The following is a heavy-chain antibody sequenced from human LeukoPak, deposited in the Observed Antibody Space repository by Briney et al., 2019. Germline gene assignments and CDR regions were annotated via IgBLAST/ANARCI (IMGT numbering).Heavy chain of an antibody. CDR2: ISSSSSTI. CDR3: ARHYGDYVAGMDY. J-gene: IGHJ4*02. D-gene: IGHD4-17*01. Sequence: PGGSLRLSCAASGLTLSRYSMNWVRQAPGKGVGCGSYISSSSSTIYYADSVKGRFTISRDNAKNSLYLQMNSLRDEDTAVYSCARHYGDYVAGMDYWVQGTLVTVSS. CDR1: GLTLSRYS. V-gene: IGHV3-48*02.